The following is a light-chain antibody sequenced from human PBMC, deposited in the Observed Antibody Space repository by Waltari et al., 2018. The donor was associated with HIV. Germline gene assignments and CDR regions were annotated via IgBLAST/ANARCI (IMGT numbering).Light chain of an antibody. J-gene: IGKJ1*01. CDR2: KAS. V-gene: IGKV1-5*03. CDR1: QSVSSW. CDR3: LQYDTYSRT. Sequence: DIQMTQSPSTLSASVGDRVTITCRARQSVSSWLAWYQPKPGKAPKLLIYKASNLESGVPSRFSGSGAGTEFTLTISGLQPDDFATYYCLQYDTYSRTFGQGTRVEIK.